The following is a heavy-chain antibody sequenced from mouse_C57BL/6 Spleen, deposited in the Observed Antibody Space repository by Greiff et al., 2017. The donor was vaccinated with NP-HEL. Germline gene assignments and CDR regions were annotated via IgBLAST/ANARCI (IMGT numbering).Heavy chain of an antibody. CDR1: GYTFTSYW. J-gene: IGHJ2*01. CDR2: IYPGNSDT. CDR3: TRLLYDGYYLDY. V-gene: IGHV1-5*01. D-gene: IGHD2-3*01. Sequence: EVQLQQSGTVLARPGASVKMSCKTSGYTFTSYWMHWVKQRPGQGLEWIGAIYPGNSDTSYNQKFKGKAKLTAVTSASTAYMELSSLTKEDAAVYDCTRLLYDGYYLDYWGQGTTLTVSS.